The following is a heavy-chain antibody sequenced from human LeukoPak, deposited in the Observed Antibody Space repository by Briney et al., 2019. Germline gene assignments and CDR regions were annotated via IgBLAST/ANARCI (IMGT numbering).Heavy chain of an antibody. J-gene: IGHJ4*02. CDR3: ASGYCSSTSCDDHY. CDR1: GYTFTSYG. D-gene: IGHD2-2*03. V-gene: IGHV1-18*01. Sequence: ASVKVSCKASGYTFTSYGISWVRHAPGQGLEWMGWISAYNGNTNYAQKLQGRVTMTTDTSTSTAYMELRSLRSDDTAVYYCASGYCSSTSCDDHYWGQGTLVTVSS. CDR2: ISAYNGNT.